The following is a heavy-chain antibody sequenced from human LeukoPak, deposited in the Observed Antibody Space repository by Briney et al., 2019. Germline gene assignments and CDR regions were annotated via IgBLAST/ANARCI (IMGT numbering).Heavy chain of an antibody. Sequence: SETLSLTCTVSGYSISIGYYWGWIRQPPGKGLEWIGSMYHSGSTYYNPSLKSRVTISVDTSKNQFSLKLSSGTAADTAVYYCARRLSVWGSYSYYYYMDVWGKGTTVTISS. V-gene: IGHV4-38-2*02. CDR2: MYHSGST. D-gene: IGHD3-16*01. CDR3: ARRLSVWGSYSYYYYMDV. CDR1: GYSISIGYY. J-gene: IGHJ6*03.